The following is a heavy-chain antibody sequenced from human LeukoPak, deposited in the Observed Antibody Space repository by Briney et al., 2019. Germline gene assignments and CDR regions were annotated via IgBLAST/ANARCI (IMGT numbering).Heavy chain of an antibody. V-gene: IGHV3-23*01. Sequence: GGSLRLSCAASGFTFSSYAMSWVRQAPGKGLEWVSAISGGDTFYADSVKGRFTISRDNSKNTLYLQVNSLRAEDTAVYYCAREGYYYFDYWGQGTLVTVSS. J-gene: IGHJ4*02. D-gene: IGHD1-1*01. CDR2: ISGGDT. CDR3: AREGYYYFDY. CDR1: GFTFSSYA.